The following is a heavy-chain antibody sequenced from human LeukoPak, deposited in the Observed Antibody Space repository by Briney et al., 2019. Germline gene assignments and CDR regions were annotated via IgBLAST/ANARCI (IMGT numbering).Heavy chain of an antibody. V-gene: IGHV3-23*01. J-gene: IGHJ4*02. CDR3: AKESHYDFWSDYSSSVFDY. CDR2: ISGSGGST. CDR1: GFTFSSYA. D-gene: IGHD3-3*01. Sequence: GGSLRLSCAASGFTFSSYAMSWVRQAPGKALEWVSAISGSGGSTYYADSVKGRFTISRDNSKNTLYLQMNSLRAEDTAVYYCAKESHYDFWSDYSSSVFDYWGQGTLVTVSS.